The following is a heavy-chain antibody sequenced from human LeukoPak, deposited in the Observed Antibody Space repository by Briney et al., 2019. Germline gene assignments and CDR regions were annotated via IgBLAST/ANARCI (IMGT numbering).Heavy chain of an antibody. CDR2: IWYDGSNK. CDR3: ARGYYDSSGYAPPTY. J-gene: IGHJ4*02. Sequence: GGPLRLSCAACGFPFSSYGMHWVSQAPGKGLEWVAVIWYDGSNKYNADPVNGRFTISRDNSKNTLYLQMNSLRAEDTAVYYCARGYYDSSGYAPPTYWGQGTLVTVSS. V-gene: IGHV3-33*08. CDR1: GFPFSSYG. D-gene: IGHD3-22*01.